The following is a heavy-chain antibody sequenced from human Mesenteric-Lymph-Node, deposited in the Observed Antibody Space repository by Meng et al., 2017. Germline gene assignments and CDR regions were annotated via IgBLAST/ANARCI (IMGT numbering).Heavy chain of an antibody. J-gene: IGHJ4*02. D-gene: IGHD4-23*01. CDR3: ARVRWRGPFDY. CDR2: ISSSGST. Sequence: SETLSLTCTVSGGSVSSDTYYWSWIRQPPGKGLEWIGYISSSGSTSYNPSLKSRVTISVDTSKNQFSLKLSSVTAADTAVYYCARVRWRGPFDYWIQETVVTV. CDR1: GGSVSSDTYY. V-gene: IGHV4-61*01.